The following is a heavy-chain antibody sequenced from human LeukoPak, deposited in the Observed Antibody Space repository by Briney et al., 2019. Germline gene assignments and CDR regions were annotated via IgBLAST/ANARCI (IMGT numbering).Heavy chain of an antibody. CDR1: GYTFTSYD. CDR3: ARGIGKAAAKLNCFAP. Sequence: ASVKVSCKASGYTFTSYDINWVRQATGQGLEWMGWMNPNSGNTGYAQKFQGRVTITRNTSISTAYMELSSLRSEDTAVYYCARGIGKAAAKLNCFAPWAKGPLVTVSS. J-gene: IGHJ5*02. CDR2: MNPNSGNT. V-gene: IGHV1-8*03. D-gene: IGHD6-25*01.